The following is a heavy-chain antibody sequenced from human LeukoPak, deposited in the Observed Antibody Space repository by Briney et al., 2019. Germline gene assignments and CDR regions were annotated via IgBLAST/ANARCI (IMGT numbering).Heavy chain of an antibody. CDR2: IYDDDT. CDR3: AARKVRGVWFYLDY. V-gene: IGHV3-23*01. CDR1: GFTVSAYA. Sequence: GGSLRLSCAASGFTVSAYAMAWVRQAPGKGLEWVSTIYDDDTYYADSVKGRFAISTDNSKNALYLQMNSLRVEDTAVYFCAARKVRGVWFYLDYWGQGTLVTVSS. J-gene: IGHJ4*02. D-gene: IGHD3-10*01.